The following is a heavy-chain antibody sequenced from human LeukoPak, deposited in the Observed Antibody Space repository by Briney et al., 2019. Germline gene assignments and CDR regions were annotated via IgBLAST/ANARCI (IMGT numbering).Heavy chain of an antibody. D-gene: IGHD3-22*01. CDR2: IYYSGST. V-gene: IGHV4-59*01. CDR3: ARDYYYDSRSDP. CDR1: GGSISSYY. J-gene: IGHJ5*02. Sequence: SETLSLTCTVSGGSISSYYWSWIRQPPGKGLEWIGYIYYSGSTNYNPSLKSRVTISVDTSKNQFSLKLSSVTAADTAVYYCARDYYYDSRSDPWGQGTLVTVSS.